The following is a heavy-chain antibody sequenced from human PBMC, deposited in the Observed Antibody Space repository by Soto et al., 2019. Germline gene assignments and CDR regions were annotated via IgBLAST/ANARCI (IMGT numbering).Heavy chain of an antibody. CDR1: GFSLTPYGMC. CDR2: IDWDDDE. Sequence: SGPTLVNPTQTLTLTCTFSGFSLTPYGMCVTWIRQPPGKALEWLARIDWDDDEYYSTSLKTRLTISKDTSKNQVVLTLTNVDPVDTATYYCARMIRINSAFGIWGQGTMVTVSS. V-gene: IGHV2-70*11. J-gene: IGHJ3*02. CDR3: ARMIRINSAFGI.